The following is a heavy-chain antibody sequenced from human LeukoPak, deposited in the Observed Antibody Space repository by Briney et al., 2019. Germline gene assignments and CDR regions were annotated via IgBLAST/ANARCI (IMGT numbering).Heavy chain of an antibody. CDR3: ARLDFDEVVVPATPGDY. Sequence: ASVKVSCKASGYTFTNYAMNWVRQAPGQGLEWMGWINTNTGNPTYAQGFTGRFVFSLDTSVSTAYLQISSLKAEDTAVYYCARLDFDEVVVPATPGDYWGQGTLVTASS. CDR2: INTNTGNP. J-gene: IGHJ4*02. CDR1: GYTFTNYA. D-gene: IGHD2-15*01. V-gene: IGHV7-4-1*02.